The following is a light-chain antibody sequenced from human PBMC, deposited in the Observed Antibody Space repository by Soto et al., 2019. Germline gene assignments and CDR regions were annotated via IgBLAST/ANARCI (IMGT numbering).Light chain of an antibody. V-gene: IGKV3-11*01. J-gene: IGKJ5*01. CDR3: QERITSIT. CDR1: QTVSSY. CDR2: DAS. Sequence: IVLTQSPATLSLWPGETAILSCRASQTVSSYLSWYQHKPGQAPRLLIYDASKSAPGIPARFSGSGSGTDFTLTSSSLEPDDFAVYYWQERITSITFGQGTRLEIE.